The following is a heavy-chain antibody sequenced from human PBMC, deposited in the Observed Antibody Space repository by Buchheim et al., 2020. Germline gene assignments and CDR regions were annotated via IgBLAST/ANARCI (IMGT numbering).Heavy chain of an antibody. CDR1: GYTFTSYY. Sequence: QVQLVQSGAEVKKPGASVKVSCKASGYTFTSYYMHWVRQAPGQGLEWMGIINPSGGSTSYAQKFQGRVTMTRDTSTSTVYMELSSLRSEDTAVYYCASGEILTGYYPSLYYYYYGMDVWGQGTT. J-gene: IGHJ6*02. V-gene: IGHV1-46*03. CDR3: ASGEILTGYYPSLYYYYYGMDV. CDR2: INPSGGST. D-gene: IGHD3-9*01.